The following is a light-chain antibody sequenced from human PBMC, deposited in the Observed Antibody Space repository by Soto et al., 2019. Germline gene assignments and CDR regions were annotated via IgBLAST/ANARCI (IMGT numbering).Light chain of an antibody. J-gene: IGKJ5*01. CDR3: MQALQTPRSIT. V-gene: IGKV2-28*01. CDR2: LGS. Sequence: DIVMTQSPLSLPVTPGEPASISCRSSQSLLHSTGYNYLDWYLQKPGQSPQLLIYLGSHRASGVPDRFSGSGSGSDFTLQISRVETEDVGVYYCMQALQTPRSITFGQGTRLEIK. CDR1: QSLLHSTGYNY.